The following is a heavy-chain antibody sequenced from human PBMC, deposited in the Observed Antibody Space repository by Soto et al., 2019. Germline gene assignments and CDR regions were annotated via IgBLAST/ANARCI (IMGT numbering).Heavy chain of an antibody. Sequence: SQTLSLTCAISGDSVSSNSAAWNWIRQSPSGGLEWLGRTYYRSRWYNDYAVSVRSRITINPDTSKNQFSLHLNSVTPEDTAVYYCARGVVVVAAIQGKENYYGMDVWGQGTTVTVSS. CDR2: TYYRSRWYN. J-gene: IGHJ6*02. D-gene: IGHD2-15*01. CDR3: ARGVVVVAAIQGKENYYGMDV. V-gene: IGHV6-1*01. CDR1: GDSVSSNSAA.